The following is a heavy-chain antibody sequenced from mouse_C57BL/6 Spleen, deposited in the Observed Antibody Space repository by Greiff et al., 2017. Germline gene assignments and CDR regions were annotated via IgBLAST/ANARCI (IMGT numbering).Heavy chain of an antibody. CDR3: ASYYGSSSFDY. J-gene: IGHJ2*01. CDR2: IHPNSGST. Sequence: QVQLQQPGAELVKPGASVKLSCKASGYTFTSYWMHWVKQRPGQGLEWIGMIHPNSGSTNYNEKFKSKATLTVDKSSSPAYMQLSSLTSEDSAVYYCASYYGSSSFDYWGQGTTLTVSS. V-gene: IGHV1-64*01. CDR1: GYTFTSYW. D-gene: IGHD1-1*01.